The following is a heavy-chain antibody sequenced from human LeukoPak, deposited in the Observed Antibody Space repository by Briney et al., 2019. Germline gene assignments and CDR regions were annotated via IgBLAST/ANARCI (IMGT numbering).Heavy chain of an antibody. CDR3: ARGLFAVIDY. D-gene: IGHD4-17*01. Sequence: GASVKVSCKASGYTFTSYYMHWVRQAPGQGLEWMGRIIPILGIANYAQKFQGRVTITADKSTSTAYMELSSLRSEDTAVYYCARGLFAVIDYWGQGTLVTVSS. V-gene: IGHV1-69*04. CDR1: GYTFTSYY. CDR2: IIPILGIA. J-gene: IGHJ4*02.